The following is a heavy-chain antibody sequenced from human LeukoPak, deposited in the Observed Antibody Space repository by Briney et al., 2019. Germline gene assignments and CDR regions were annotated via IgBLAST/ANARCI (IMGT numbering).Heavy chain of an antibody. CDR3: ARGRGITGTTSYFDY. Sequence: ASVKVSCKASGYTFTGYYMHWVRQAPGQGLEWMGWINPNSGGTNYAQKFQGRVTMTRDTSISTAYMELSSLRSEDTAVYYCARGRGITGTTSYFDYWGQGTLVTVSS. CDR2: INPNSGGT. J-gene: IGHJ4*02. V-gene: IGHV1-2*02. CDR1: GYTFTGYY. D-gene: IGHD1-7*01.